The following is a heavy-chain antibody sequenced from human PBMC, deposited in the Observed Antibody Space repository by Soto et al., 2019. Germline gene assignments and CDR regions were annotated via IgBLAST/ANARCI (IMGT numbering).Heavy chain of an antibody. D-gene: IGHD3-3*01. CDR3: AKDQGYYDFWSGDGLPIDY. CDR1: GFTFSSYG. CDR2: ISYDGSNK. V-gene: IGHV3-30*18. Sequence: GGSLRLSCAASGFTFSSYGMHWVRQAPGKGLEWVAVISYDGSNKYYADSVKGRFTISRDNSKNTLYLQMNSLRAEDTAVYYCAKDQGYYDFWSGDGLPIDYWGQGTLVTVSS. J-gene: IGHJ4*02.